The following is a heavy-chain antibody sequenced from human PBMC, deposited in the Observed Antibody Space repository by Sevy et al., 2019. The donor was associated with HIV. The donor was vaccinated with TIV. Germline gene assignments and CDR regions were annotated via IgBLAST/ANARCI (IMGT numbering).Heavy chain of an antibody. V-gene: IGHV3-9*01. J-gene: IGHJ6*02. CDR2: ISSDSSII. Sequence: GGSLRLSCAASGFTFDDYAMHWVRQVPGKGLEWVSAISSDSSIISYAESVRGRFTISRDNAKNSLYLQMNSLRTEDTALYYCTKDIRYNAGQGMDVWGRGTTVTVSS. D-gene: IGHD5-12*01. CDR3: TKDIRYNAGQGMDV. CDR1: GFTFDDYA.